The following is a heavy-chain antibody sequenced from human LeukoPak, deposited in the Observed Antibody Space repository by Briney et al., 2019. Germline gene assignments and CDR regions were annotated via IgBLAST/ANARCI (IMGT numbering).Heavy chain of an antibody. CDR3: ARDHYYDSSGYYYGRNPDAFDI. CDR1: GGTFSSYA. CDR2: IIPIFGTA. J-gene: IGHJ3*02. Sequence: ASVKVSCKASGGTFSSYAISWVRQAPGQGLEWMGGIIPIFGTANYAQKFQGRVTITADESTSTAYMELSSLGSEDTAVYYCARDHYYDSSGYYYGRNPDAFDIWGQGTMVTVSS. V-gene: IGHV1-69*01. D-gene: IGHD3-22*01.